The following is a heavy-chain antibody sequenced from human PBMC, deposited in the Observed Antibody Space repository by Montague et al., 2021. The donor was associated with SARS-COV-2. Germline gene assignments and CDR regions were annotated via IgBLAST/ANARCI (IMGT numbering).Heavy chain of an antibody. D-gene: IGHD2-15*01. CDR3: ARLEAGDCSGGSCYSSWFDP. CDR1: GGSFSGYY. CDR2: INHSGST. Sequence: SETLSLTCAVYGGSFSGYYWSWIRQPPGKGLEWIGEINHSGSTKCNPSLKSQVTISVDTSKNQFSLKLSSVTAADTAVYYCARLEAGDCSGGSCYSSWFDPWGQGTLVTVSS. V-gene: IGHV4-34*01. J-gene: IGHJ5*02.